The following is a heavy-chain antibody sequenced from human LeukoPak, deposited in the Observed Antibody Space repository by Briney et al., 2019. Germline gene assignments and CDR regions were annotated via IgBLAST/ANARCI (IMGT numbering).Heavy chain of an antibody. J-gene: IGHJ6*02. CDR1: GGSFSDYS. Sequence: PSETLSLTCAVYGGSFSDYSWNWIRQPPGKGLEWIGEIHHSGSTNYNPSLKSRVTISVDTSKNQFSLKLSSVTAADTAVYYCAAYDYCSSTSCFSYGMDVWGQGTTVTVSS. V-gene: IGHV4-34*01. D-gene: IGHD2-2*01. CDR2: IHHSGST. CDR3: AAYDYCSSTSCFSYGMDV.